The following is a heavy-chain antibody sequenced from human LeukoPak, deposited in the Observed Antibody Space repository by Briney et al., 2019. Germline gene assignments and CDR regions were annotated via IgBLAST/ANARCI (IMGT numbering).Heavy chain of an antibody. D-gene: IGHD3-10*01. CDR1: GYSISSGYY. V-gene: IGHV4-38-2*01. CDR2: IYHSGST. CDR3: ASVSGSYYRPPRDY. J-gene: IGHJ4*02. Sequence: SETLSLTCAVSGYSISSGYYWGWIRQPPGKGLEWIGSIYHSGSTNYNPSLKSRVTISVDTSKNQFSLKLSSVTAADTAVYYCASVSGSYYRPPRDYWGQGTLVTVSS.